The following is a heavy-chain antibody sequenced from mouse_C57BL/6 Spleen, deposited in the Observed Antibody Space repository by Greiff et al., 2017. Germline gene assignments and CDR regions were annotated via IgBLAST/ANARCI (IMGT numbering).Heavy chain of an antibody. V-gene: IGHV1-81*01. CDR3: ARFPDYYGSSSYYFDY. D-gene: IGHD1-1*01. J-gene: IGHJ2*01. CDR2: IYPRSGNT. Sequence: QVQLQQSGAELARPGASVKLSCKASGYTFTSYGISWVKQRTGQGLEWIGEIYPRSGNTYYNEKFKGKATLTADKSSSTAYMELRSLTSEDSAVXFCARFPDYYGSSSYYFDYWGQGTTLTVSS. CDR1: GYTFTSYG.